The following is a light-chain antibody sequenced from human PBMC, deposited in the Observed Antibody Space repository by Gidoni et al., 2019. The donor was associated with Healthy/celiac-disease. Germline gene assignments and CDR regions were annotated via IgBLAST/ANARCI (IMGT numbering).Light chain of an antibody. CDR2: EVS. CDR1: SSDGGGYNY. V-gene: IGLV2-14*01. CDR3: SSYTSSSTSVV. Sequence: QSALTQPASVSGSPVPSITISCTGTSSDGGGYNYVSWYQQHPGKAPKLMIYEVSTRPSGVSNRCSGSKSGNTASLTISGLQAEDEADYYCSSYTSSSTSVVFGGGTKLTVL. J-gene: IGLJ2*01.